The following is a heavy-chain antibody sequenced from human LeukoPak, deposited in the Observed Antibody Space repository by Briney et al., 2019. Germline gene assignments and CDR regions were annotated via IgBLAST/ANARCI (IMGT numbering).Heavy chain of an antibody. CDR1: GYTFTDYY. CDR2: VDPEYGGT. V-gene: IGHV1-69-2*01. CDR3: ATGLQDYYGSGSYYNVGKV. Sequence: ASVKVSCKVSGYTFTDYYMHWVQQAPGKGLEGMGLVDPEYGGTIYAEKFQGRVTITADTSTDTAYMELSSLRSEDTAVYYCATGLQDYYGSGSYYNVGKVWGQGTLVTASS. D-gene: IGHD3-10*01. J-gene: IGHJ4*02.